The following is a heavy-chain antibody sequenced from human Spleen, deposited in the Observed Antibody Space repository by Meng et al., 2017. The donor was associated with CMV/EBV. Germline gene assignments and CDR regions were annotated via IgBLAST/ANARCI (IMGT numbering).Heavy chain of an antibody. Sequence: ASVKVSCKASGYTFTRNGISWVRQAPGQGLEWMGWISTYNGNTKNAQKFQGRVTLTTDTSTSTAYMELTNLRSDDAAVYYCARGDYDLHPWGQGTLVTVSS. CDR2: ISTYNGNT. D-gene: IGHD3-3*01. CDR3: ARGDYDLHP. CDR1: GYTFTRNG. J-gene: IGHJ5*02. V-gene: IGHV1-18*01.